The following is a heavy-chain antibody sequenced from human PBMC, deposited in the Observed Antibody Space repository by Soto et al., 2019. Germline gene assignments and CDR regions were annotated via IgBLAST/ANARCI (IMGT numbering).Heavy chain of an antibody. J-gene: IGHJ4*01. V-gene: IGHV4-61*08. CDR1: GGSVSSDDYY. D-gene: IGHD3-22*01. Sequence: QVQLQESGPGLLNPSETLSLTCTVSGGSVSSDDYYWSWIRQSPGKGLEWIGYIFYIGSTGYNPNLNNRVTISVDSSKNQLSLRLSSVLAVDTAVYYCARHRHYFDSGGYYYDLDNWGQGTLVTVSS. CDR2: IFYIGST. CDR3: ARHRHYFDSGGYYYDLDN.